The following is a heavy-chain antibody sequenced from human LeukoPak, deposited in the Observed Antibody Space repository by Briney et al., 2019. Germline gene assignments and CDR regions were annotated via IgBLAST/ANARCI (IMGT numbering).Heavy chain of an antibody. CDR1: GFTFSSYT. J-gene: IGHJ6*02. CDR3: ARDPTPRYCSGGSCYTHYGMDV. D-gene: IGHD2-15*01. CDR2: ISSSSSYI. V-gene: IGHV3-21*01. Sequence: GGSLRLSRAASGFTFSSYTMNWVRQAPGKGLEWVSSISSSSSYIYYADSVKGRLTISRDNAKNSLYLQMNSLRAEDTAVYYCARDPTPRYCSGGSCYTHYGMDVWGQGTTVTVSS.